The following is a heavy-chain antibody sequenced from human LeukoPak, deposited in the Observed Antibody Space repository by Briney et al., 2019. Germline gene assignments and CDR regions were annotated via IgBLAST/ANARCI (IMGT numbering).Heavy chain of an antibody. Sequence: PGGSLRLSCAASGFTFSSYGMHWVRQAPGKGLEWVAVISYDGSNKYYADSVKGRFTISRDNSKNTLYLQMNSLRAEDTAVYYCAKDVRYSGSYYSPYIGTGLDYWGQGTLVTVSS. CDR3: AKDVRYSGSYYSPYIGTGLDY. J-gene: IGHJ4*02. CDR1: GFTFSSYG. CDR2: ISYDGSNK. D-gene: IGHD1-26*01. V-gene: IGHV3-30*18.